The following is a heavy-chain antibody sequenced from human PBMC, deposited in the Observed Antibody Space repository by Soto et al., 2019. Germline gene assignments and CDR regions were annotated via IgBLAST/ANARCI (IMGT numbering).Heavy chain of an antibody. D-gene: IGHD3-22*01. Sequence: QVQLVESGGGVVQPGRSLRLSCAASGFTFSSYAMHWVRQAPSTGLEWVAVISYDGTNKYYADSVKGRFTISRDNSKNTLYLQMNSLRAEDTAVYYCARVRDSSGYYAFDICGQGTMVTVSS. J-gene: IGHJ3*02. CDR1: GFTFSSYA. V-gene: IGHV3-30-3*01. CDR2: ISYDGTNK. CDR3: ARVRDSSGYYAFDI.